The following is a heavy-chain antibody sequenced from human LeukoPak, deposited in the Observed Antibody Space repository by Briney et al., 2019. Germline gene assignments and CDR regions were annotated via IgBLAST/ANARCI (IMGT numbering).Heavy chain of an antibody. Sequence: PGGSLRLSCAASGFTFSSYAMSWVRQAPGKGLEWVSAISFSGTNTYYADSVKGRFTISRDNSKNTLYLQMNSLRAEDTAVYYCASEGLRLGELSSLWGQGTLVTVSS. D-gene: IGHD3-16*02. J-gene: IGHJ4*02. V-gene: IGHV3-23*01. CDR3: ASEGLRLGELSSL. CDR1: GFTFSSYA. CDR2: ISFSGTNT.